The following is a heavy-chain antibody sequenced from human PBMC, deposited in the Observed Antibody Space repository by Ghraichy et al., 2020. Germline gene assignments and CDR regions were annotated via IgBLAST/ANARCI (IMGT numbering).Heavy chain of an antibody. CDR2: ITSGRSYI. CDR3: ARCIALAGVYFFDY. D-gene: IGHD3-3*02. CDR1: GFTFSNYS. Sequence: GGSLRLSCAASGFTFSNYSMNWVRQAPGKGLEWVSSITSGRSYIYDADSVKGRFTISRDNAKNSLYLQMNSLRAEDTAVYYCARCIALAGVYFFDYWGQGTLVTVSS. V-gene: IGHV3-21*01. J-gene: IGHJ4*02.